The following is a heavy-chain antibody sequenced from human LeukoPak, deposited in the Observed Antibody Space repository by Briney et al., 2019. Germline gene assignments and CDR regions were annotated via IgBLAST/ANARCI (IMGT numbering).Heavy chain of an antibody. Sequence: SETLSLTCTLSGGSISTYYWSWIRQSPGKGLEWIGYIYYTGSTKYTPSLQSRVTISIDTSKNQFSLKMRSVTAADTAVYYCATAPEYNWFEPWGQGTLVTVSS. CDR3: ATAPEYNWFEP. CDR2: IYYTGST. J-gene: IGHJ5*02. CDR1: GGSISTYY. D-gene: IGHD1-14*01. V-gene: IGHV4-59*01.